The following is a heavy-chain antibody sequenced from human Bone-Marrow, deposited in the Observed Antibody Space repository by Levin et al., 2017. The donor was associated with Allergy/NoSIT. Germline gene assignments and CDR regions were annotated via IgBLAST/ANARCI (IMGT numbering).Heavy chain of an antibody. Sequence: PGGSLRLSCVGSGFTFSAYWMNWVRQVPGKGLEFVSRINGDGSSTEYADSVKGRFTISRDNAKNTVTLEMINLRAQDTAVYYCTRDLRDPYFGMDVWGQGTTVTVSS. CDR3: TRDLRDPYFGMDV. V-gene: IGHV3-74*03. D-gene: IGHD2-21*01. CDR2: INGDGSST. J-gene: IGHJ6*02. CDR1: GFTFSAYW.